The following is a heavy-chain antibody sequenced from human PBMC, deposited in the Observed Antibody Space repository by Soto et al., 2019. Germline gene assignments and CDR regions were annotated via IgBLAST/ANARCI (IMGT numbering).Heavy chain of an antibody. CDR2: ISPYTDDP. CDR1: GNTFTNFG. J-gene: IGHJ6*02. Sequence: QGQLVQSGVEVKKPGASVKVSCSASGNTFTNFGVTWVRQAPGQGLEWMGWISPYTDDPSYAQKFQARVTMTIDTSASTAHMELSSLRAEDTAVYYCARGWGGFCTRRNCPEGYNLDVWGQGTTVTVS. CDR3: ARGWGGFCTRRNCPEGYNLDV. V-gene: IGHV1-18*01. D-gene: IGHD2-8*01.